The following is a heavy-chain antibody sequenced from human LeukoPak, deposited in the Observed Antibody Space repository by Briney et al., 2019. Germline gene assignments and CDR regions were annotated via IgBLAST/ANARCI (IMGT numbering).Heavy chain of an antibody. J-gene: IGHJ4*02. Sequence: PSETLSLTCTVSGGSISSNNYYWGRIRQPPGKGLEWIGSIYYGGYTYYNPSLKSRVTISVDTSKNQFSLKLSSVTAADTAIYYCQSRFLEWLLDYWGQGTLVTVSS. CDR2: IYYGGYT. D-gene: IGHD3-3*01. CDR3: QSRFLEWLLDY. V-gene: IGHV4-39*01. CDR1: GGSISSNNYY.